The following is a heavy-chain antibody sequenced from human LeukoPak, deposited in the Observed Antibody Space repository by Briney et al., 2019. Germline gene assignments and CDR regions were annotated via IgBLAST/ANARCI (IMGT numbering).Heavy chain of an antibody. V-gene: IGHV3-43*02. CDR3: AKDISWGGNAFDI. CDR2: ISGDGGST. Sequence: TGGSLRLSCAGSGFTFDDYAMHWVRQAPGKGLEWVSLISGDGGSTYYADSVKGRFTISRDNSKNSLYLQMNSLRTEETALYYCAKDISWGGNAFDIWGQGTMVTVSS. J-gene: IGHJ3*02. CDR1: GFTFDDYA. D-gene: IGHD3-16*01.